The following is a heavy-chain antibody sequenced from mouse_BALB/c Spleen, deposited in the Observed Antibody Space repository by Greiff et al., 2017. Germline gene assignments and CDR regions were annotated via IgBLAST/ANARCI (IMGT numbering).Heavy chain of an antibody. D-gene: IGHD2-4*01. V-gene: IGHV2-5-1*01. CDR2: IWRGGST. CDR1: GFSLTSYG. Sequence: QVQLQQSGPSLVQPSQSLSITCTVSGFSLTSYGVHWVRQSPGKGLEWLGVIWRGGSTDYNAAFMSRLSITKDNSKSQVFFKMNSLQADDTAIYYCALIAPDYDYDVWFAYWGQGTLVTVSA. CDR3: ALIAPDYDYDVWFAY. J-gene: IGHJ3*01.